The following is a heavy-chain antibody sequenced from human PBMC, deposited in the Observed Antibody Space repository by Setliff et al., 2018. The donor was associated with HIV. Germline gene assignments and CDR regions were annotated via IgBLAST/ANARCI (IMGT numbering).Heavy chain of an antibody. Sequence: SETLSLTCAVYGGSFSGYYWSWIRQPPGKGLEWIGSIYYSGSTYYNPSLKSRVTISVDTSKNQFSLKLSSVTAADTAVYYCARDPYPYGDYGDWYFDLWGRGTLVTVSS. CDR3: ARDPYPYGDYGDWYFDL. CDR1: GGSFSGYY. D-gene: IGHD4-17*01. J-gene: IGHJ2*01. CDR2: IYYSGST. V-gene: IGHV4-34*01.